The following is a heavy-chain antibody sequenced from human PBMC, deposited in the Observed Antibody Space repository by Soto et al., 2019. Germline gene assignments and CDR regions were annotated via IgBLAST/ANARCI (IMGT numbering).Heavy chain of an antibody. CDR2: IYYSGST. Sequence: SETLSLTCTVSGGSVSSGSYYWSWIRQPPGKGLEWIGYIYYSGSTNYNPSLKSRVTISVDTSKNQFSLKLSSVTAADTAVYYCASGRWEYSSSSQFDYWGQGTLVTVSS. V-gene: IGHV4-61*01. D-gene: IGHD6-6*01. CDR3: ASGRWEYSSSSQFDY. J-gene: IGHJ4*02. CDR1: GGSVSSGSYY.